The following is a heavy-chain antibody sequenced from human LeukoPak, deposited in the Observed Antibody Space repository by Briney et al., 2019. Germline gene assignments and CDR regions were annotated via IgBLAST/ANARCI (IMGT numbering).Heavy chain of an antibody. D-gene: IGHD6-13*01. Sequence: SETLSLTCTVSGGSISSSSYYWGWIRQPPGKGLEWIGSIYYSGSTYYNPSLKSRVTISVDTSKNQFSLKLSSVTAADTAVYYCARRLAAAGNEFFDYRGQGTLVTVSS. CDR2: IYYSGST. CDR1: GGSISSSSYY. V-gene: IGHV4-39*01. J-gene: IGHJ4*02. CDR3: ARRLAAAGNEFFDY.